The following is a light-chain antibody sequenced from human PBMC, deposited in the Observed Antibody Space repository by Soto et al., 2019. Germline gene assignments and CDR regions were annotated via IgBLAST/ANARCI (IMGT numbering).Light chain of an antibody. Sequence: QLVLTQSPSASASLGASVKLTCTLSRGHSSYAIAWHQQQPEKGPRYLMKLNSDGSHSKGDGIPDRFSGSSSGAECYLTISSLQSEDEADYYCQTWGTGIQGVFGGGTKLTVL. CDR3: QTWGTGIQGV. V-gene: IGLV4-69*01. CDR1: RGHSSYA. CDR2: LNSDGSH. J-gene: IGLJ2*01.